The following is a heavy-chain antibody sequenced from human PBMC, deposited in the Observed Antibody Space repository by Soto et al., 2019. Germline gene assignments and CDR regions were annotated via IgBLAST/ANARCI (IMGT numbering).Heavy chain of an antibody. CDR3: ARDQGSGSYYNDY. CDR2: ISSSSSYT. V-gene: IGHV3-11*06. Sequence: GGSLRLSCAASGFTFSDYYMSWIRQAPGKGLEWVSYISSSSSYTNYADSVKGRFAISRDNAKNSLYLQMNSLRAEDTAVYYCARDQGSGSYYNDYWGQGTLVTVSS. CDR1: GFTFSDYY. D-gene: IGHD3-10*01. J-gene: IGHJ4*02.